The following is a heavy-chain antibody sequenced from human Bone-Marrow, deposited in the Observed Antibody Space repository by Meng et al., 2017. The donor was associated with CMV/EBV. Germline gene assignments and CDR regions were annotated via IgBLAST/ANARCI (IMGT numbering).Heavy chain of an antibody. CDR1: GIIVSDNH. V-gene: IGHV3-66*02. D-gene: IGHD3-10*02. CDR2: IYSGGST. J-gene: IGHJ4*02. Sequence: GGSLRLSCAASGIIVSDNHMHWVRQAPGKGLEWVSVIYSGGSTYYADSVKGRFTISRDNSKNTLYLQMNSLRAEDTAVYYCARDLGNGRITMSYWGQGTLVTVSS. CDR3: ARDLGNGRITMSY.